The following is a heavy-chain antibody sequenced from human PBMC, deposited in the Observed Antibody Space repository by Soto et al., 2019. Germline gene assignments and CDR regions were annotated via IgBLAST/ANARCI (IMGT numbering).Heavy chain of an antibody. D-gene: IGHD6-6*01. V-gene: IGHV3-48*03. CDR3: ARARIAARPVYYYYGMDV. CDR1: GFTFSSYE. J-gene: IGHJ6*02. Sequence: PGGSLRLSCAASGFTFSSYEMNWVRQAPGKGLEWVSYISSSGSTIYYADSVKGRFTISRDNAKNSLYLQMNSLRAEDTAVYYCARARIAARPVYYYYGMDVWGQGTTVTVSS. CDR2: ISSSGSTI.